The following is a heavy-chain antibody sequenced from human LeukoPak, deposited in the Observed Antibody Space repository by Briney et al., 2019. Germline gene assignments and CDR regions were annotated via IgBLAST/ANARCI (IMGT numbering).Heavy chain of an antibody. CDR3: ARLGELSLSEYFDY. J-gene: IGHJ4*02. V-gene: IGHV4-4*02. CDR2: IYHSGST. CDR1: GGSISSSNW. Sequence: PSETLSLTCAVSGGSISSSNWWSWVRQPPGQGLEWIGEIYHSGSTNYNPSLKSRVTISVDKSKNQFSLKLSSATAADTAVYYCARLGELSLSEYFDYWGQGTLVTVSS. D-gene: IGHD3-16*02.